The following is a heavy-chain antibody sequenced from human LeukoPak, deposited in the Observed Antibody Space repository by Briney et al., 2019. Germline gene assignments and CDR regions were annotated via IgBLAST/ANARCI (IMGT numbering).Heavy chain of an antibody. CDR1: GFTFGRHW. Sequence: GGSLRLSCAASGFTFGRHWMSWVRQAPGKGLEWVSVIYSGGSTYYADSVKGRFTISRDNSKNTLYLQMNSLRAEDTAVYYCARDSSGWYGSHGNWGQGTLVTVSS. V-gene: IGHV3-53*01. CDR2: IYSGGST. D-gene: IGHD6-19*01. J-gene: IGHJ4*02. CDR3: ARDSSGWYGSHGN.